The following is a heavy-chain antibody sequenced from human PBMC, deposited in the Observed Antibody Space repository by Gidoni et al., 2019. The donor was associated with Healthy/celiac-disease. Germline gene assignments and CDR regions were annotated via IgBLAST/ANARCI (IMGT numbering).Heavy chain of an antibody. CDR1: GYTITGYY. Sequence: QVQLVPSGAEVKKPGASVKVSCKASGYTITGYYMHWVRQAPGQGHEWMGWINPNSGGTNYAQKFQGRVTMTSDTSISTAYMELSRLRSDDTAVYYCAVGYSSGWFKIVAFDIWGQGTMVTVSS. J-gene: IGHJ3*02. CDR2: INPNSGGT. D-gene: IGHD6-19*01. CDR3: AVGYSSGWFKIVAFDI. V-gene: IGHV1-2*02.